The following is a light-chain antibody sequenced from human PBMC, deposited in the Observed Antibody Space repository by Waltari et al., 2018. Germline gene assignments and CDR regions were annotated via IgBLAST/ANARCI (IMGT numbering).Light chain of an antibody. Sequence: EIVLTQSPGTQSLSPGERATLSCRASQSFTRYLAWYQHKPGQAPRLLIYDASTRAAGIADRFSGSGFGTDFTLTISRLEPEDSAVYYCQHYVRLPVTFGQGTKVEIK. V-gene: IGKV3-20*01. CDR2: DAS. CDR1: QSFTRY. CDR3: QHYVRLPVT. J-gene: IGKJ1*01.